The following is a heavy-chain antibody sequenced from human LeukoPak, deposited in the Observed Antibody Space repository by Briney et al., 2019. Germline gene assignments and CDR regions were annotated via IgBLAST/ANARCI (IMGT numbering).Heavy chain of an antibody. CDR2: IYDSGST. Sequence: SETLSLTCTVSGASIRSGDYYWSWIRQPPGKGLEWIGYIYDSGSTYYNPSLKSRITISVDTSENRFSLKPSSVTATDTAVYYCARDCSGGSCYGAFDIWGQGTMVTVSS. CDR3: ARDCSGGSCYGAFDI. J-gene: IGHJ3*02. CDR1: GASIRSGDYY. V-gene: IGHV4-30-4*01. D-gene: IGHD2-15*01.